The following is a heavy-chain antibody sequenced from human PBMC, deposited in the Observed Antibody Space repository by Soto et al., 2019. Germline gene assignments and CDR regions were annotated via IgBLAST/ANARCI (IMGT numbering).Heavy chain of an antibody. CDR2: ISGSGGTT. V-gene: IGHV3-23*01. Sequence: GGSLRLSCAASGFTFSSYAMSWVRQAPGQGLDWVSAISGSGGTTYYADSVKGRFTISRDNSKNTLFLQMNSLRAEDTAVYYCANFFVKTGETSGWPGSFPSWGQGTRVTVS. J-gene: IGHJ5*02. CDR1: GFTFSSYA. D-gene: IGHD6-25*01. CDR3: ANFFVKTGETSGWPGSFPS.